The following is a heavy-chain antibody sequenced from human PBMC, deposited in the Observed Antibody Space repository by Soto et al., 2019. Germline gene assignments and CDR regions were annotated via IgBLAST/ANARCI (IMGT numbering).Heavy chain of an antibody. D-gene: IGHD2-21*02. CDR3: ATRVVTAQAEFDF. Sequence: PSETLSLTCTVSGGSISNNNWWSWVRQPPGKGLEWIGEIYHSGTTYYNPSLKSRVTVSLDTSNNQFSLTLTSVTAADTAVYYCATRVVTAQAEFDFWGQGTLVTVSS. CDR1: GGSISNNNW. CDR2: IYHSGTT. J-gene: IGHJ4*02. V-gene: IGHV4-4*02.